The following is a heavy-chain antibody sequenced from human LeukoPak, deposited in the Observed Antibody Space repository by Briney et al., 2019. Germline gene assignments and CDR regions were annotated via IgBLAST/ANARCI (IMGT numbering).Heavy chain of an antibody. J-gene: IGHJ4*02. CDR2: ISSSSTFK. CDR3: ARDSSIGYDRVNFDY. Sequence: PGGSLRLSCAAPAFPFSTYTMHWVRQAPGKGLEWVSSISSSSTFKHYADSLKGRFTISRDNARNSLFLQMNSLRAEDTAVYYCARDSSIGYDRVNFDYWGQGTLVTVSS. CDR1: AFPFSTYT. V-gene: IGHV3-21*06. D-gene: IGHD3-22*01.